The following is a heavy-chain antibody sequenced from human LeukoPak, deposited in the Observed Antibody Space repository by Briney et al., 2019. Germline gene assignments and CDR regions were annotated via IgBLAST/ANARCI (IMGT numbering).Heavy chain of an antibody. D-gene: IGHD3-22*01. Sequence: SETLSLTCTVSGGSISSGSYYWSWIRQPAGKGLEWIGRIYTSGSTYYNPSLKSRVTISVDTSKNQFSLKLSSVTAADTAVYYCARRGYYDGGKYFDLWGRGTLVTVSS. V-gene: IGHV4-61*02. CDR1: GGSISSGSYY. CDR3: ARRGYYDGGKYFDL. CDR2: IYTSGST. J-gene: IGHJ2*01.